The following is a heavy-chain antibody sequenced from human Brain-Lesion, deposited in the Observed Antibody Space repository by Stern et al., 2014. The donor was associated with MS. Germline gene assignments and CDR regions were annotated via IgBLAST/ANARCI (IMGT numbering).Heavy chain of an antibody. CDR2: IYSSGRT. Sequence: QLQLQESGPGLVQPSQTLSLTCIVSGGSISSGSFYWNWMRPPAGKGLAWIGRIYSSGRTNYNPHPKSRVPISGDTSQNQLSLQMISMAAADTAVYYCARETGGYTYGDTDFFDYWGQGALVTVSS. CDR3: ARETGGYTYGDTDFFDY. J-gene: IGHJ4*02. CDR1: GGSISSGSFY. V-gene: IGHV4-61*02. D-gene: IGHD5-18*01.